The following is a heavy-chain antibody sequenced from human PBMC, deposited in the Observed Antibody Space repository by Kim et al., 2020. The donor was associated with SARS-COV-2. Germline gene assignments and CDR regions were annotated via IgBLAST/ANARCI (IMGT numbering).Heavy chain of an antibody. Sequence: GGSLRLSCAASGLTFRSTWMHWVRQVPGKGLVWVSHIIHDGTSTNYADSVRGRFTISRDNAKNTVYLQMNSLRAEDTAVYHCAKDASYSMSNWGQGTLVTVSS. V-gene: IGHV3-74*01. CDR2: IIHDGTST. D-gene: IGHD2-21*01. J-gene: IGHJ4*02. CDR3: AKDASYSMSN. CDR1: GLTFRSTW.